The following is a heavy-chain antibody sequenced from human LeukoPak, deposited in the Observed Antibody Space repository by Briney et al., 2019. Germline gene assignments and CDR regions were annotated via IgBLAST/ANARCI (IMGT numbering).Heavy chain of an antibody. J-gene: IGHJ4*02. CDR1: GGSTSSGGYY. CDR2: IYYSGST. V-gene: IGHV4-31*03. D-gene: IGHD6-13*01. Sequence: SETLSLTRTVSGGSTSSGGYYWSWIRQHPGKGLEWIGYIYYSGSTYYNPSLKSRVTISVDTSKNQFSLKLSSVTAADTAVYYCARQDSSSWYYFDYWGQGTLVTVSS. CDR3: ARQDSSSWYYFDY.